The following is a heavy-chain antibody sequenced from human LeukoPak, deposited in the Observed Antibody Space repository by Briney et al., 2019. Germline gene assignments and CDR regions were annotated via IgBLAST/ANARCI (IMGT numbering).Heavy chain of an antibody. V-gene: IGHV3-30*18. CDR1: GFTFSSYG. CDR3: AKDPYSSGWYADY. CDR2: ISYDGSNK. J-gene: IGHJ4*02. D-gene: IGHD6-19*01. Sequence: GGSLRLSCAASGFTFSSYGMHGVREAPGKGLEGVAVISYDGSNKYYADSVKGRFTISRDNSKNTLYLQMNSLRAEDTAVYYCAKDPYSSGWYADYWGQGTLVTVSS.